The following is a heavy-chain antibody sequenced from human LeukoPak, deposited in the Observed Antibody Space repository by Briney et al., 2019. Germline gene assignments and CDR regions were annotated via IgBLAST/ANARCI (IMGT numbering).Heavy chain of an antibody. Sequence: SETLSLTCTVSGGSISHYYWSWIRQPPGKGLEWIGYIDYSGSTNHNPSLKSRVTISVDTSKNHFSVKLSSVTAADTAVYYCARHDYYGYYFDYWGQGTLVTVSS. CDR3: ARHDYYGYYFDY. CDR1: GGSISHYY. CDR2: IDYSGST. J-gene: IGHJ4*02. V-gene: IGHV4-59*08. D-gene: IGHD3-10*01.